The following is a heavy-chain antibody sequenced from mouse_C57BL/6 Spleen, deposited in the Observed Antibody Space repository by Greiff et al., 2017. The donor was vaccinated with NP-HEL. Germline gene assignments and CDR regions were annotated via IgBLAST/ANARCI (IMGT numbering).Heavy chain of an antibody. D-gene: IGHD2-5*01. CDR3: ARYYSNYDAMDY. Sequence: QVQLQQPGAELVKPGASVKMSCKASGYTFTSYWITWVKQRPGQGLEWIGDIYPGSGSTNYNEKFKSKATLTVDTASSTAYMQLSSLTSEDSAVYYCARYYSNYDAMDYWGRGTSVTVSS. J-gene: IGHJ4*01. V-gene: IGHV1-55*01. CDR2: IYPGSGST. CDR1: GYTFTSYW.